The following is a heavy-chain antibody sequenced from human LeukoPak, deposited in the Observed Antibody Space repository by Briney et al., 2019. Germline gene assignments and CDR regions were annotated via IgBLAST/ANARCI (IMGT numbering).Heavy chain of an antibody. CDR3: ASGGIVVVVAAEFDP. CDR2: ISYDGSNK. CDR1: GFTFSSYA. J-gene: IGHJ5*02. D-gene: IGHD2-15*01. Sequence: GGSLRLSCAASGFTFSSYAMHWVRQAPGKGLEWVAVISYDGSNKYYADSVKGRFTISRDNSKNTLYLQMNSLRAEDTAVYYCASGGIVVVVAAEFDPWGQGTLVTVSS. V-gene: IGHV3-30-3*01.